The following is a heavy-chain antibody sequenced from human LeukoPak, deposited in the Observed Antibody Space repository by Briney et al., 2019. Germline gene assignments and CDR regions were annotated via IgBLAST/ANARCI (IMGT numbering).Heavy chain of an antibody. Sequence: GASVKVSCKASGYTFTSYYMHWVRQAPGQGLEWMGIINPSGGSTSYAQKFQGRVTMTRDTSTSTVYMELSSLRSEDTAVYYCARALVPPYCYGSGELGYWGQGTLVTVSS. J-gene: IGHJ4*02. CDR1: GYTFTSYY. CDR2: INPSGGST. V-gene: IGHV1-46*01. D-gene: IGHD3-10*01. CDR3: ARALVPPYCYGSGELGY.